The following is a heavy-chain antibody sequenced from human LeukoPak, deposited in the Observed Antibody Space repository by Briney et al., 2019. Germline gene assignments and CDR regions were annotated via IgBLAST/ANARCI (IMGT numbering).Heavy chain of an antibody. Sequence: PGGSLRLSCAASGFTFSSYAMHWVRQAPGKGLEWVAVISYDGSNKYYADSVKGRFTISRDNSKNTLYLQMNSLRAEDTAVYYCARGPPGALGSYQYYFDYWGQGTLVTVSS. CDR1: GFTFSSYA. CDR3: ARGPPGALGSYQYYFDY. V-gene: IGHV3-30*04. D-gene: IGHD1-26*01. J-gene: IGHJ4*02. CDR2: ISYDGSNK.